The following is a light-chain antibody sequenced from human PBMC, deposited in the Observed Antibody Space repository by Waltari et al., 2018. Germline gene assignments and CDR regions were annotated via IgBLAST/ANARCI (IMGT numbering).Light chain of an antibody. V-gene: IGKV1-6*01. J-gene: IGKJ4*01. CDR1: QTIYNN. Sequence: IQMTQSPSALSASVGARVTISCRASQTIYNNLAWYQQKPGKAPKLLIYAASTLQSGNPSRFSGSGSGKDFTLTINSLQPEDSAVYYCQHYYDNPLTFGGGTKLEIK. CDR2: AAS. CDR3: QHYYDNPLT.